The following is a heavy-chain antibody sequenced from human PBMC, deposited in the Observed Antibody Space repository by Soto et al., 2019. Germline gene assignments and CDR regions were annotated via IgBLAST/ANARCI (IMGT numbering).Heavy chain of an antibody. J-gene: IGHJ4*02. CDR2: IYYSGSN. CDR3: ARPRRDRSGYYVDY. V-gene: IGHV4-31*01. CDR1: GGSISSGGYY. Sequence: QVQLQESGPGLVKPSQTLSLTCTVSGGSISSGGYYWSWIRQHPGKVLEWLGYIYYSGSNYYTTSLKSQVTIPGYTSKNQFPLKLSSVTAADTAVYYCARPRRDRSGYYVDYWGQGTLVTVST. D-gene: IGHD3-22*01.